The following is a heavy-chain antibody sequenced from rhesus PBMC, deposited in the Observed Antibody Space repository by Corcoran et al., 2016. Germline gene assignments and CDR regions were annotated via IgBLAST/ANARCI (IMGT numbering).Heavy chain of an antibody. D-gene: IGHD3-16*01. CDR3: ATGVYSFDY. Sequence: EVQLLQSGAAVTTPGASVNLSSKASGYTFTDSYLHWVLQAHGKGREWRGRVDPEDGEADYAQKVQDRGTITRDTSTDTAYMELSSLRSEDTAVYYCATGVYSFDYWGQGVLVTVSS. J-gene: IGHJ4*01. CDR2: VDPEDGEA. CDR1: GYTFTDSY. V-gene: IGHV1-111*01.